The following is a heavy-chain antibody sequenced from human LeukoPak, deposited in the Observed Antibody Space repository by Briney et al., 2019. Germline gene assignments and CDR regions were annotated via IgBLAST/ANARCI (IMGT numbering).Heavy chain of an antibody. J-gene: IGHJ6*02. CDR1: GGSISGYY. D-gene: IGHD3-10*01. CDR3: ARGRHLWFGELAPYGMDV. Sequence: SETLSLTCTVSGGSISGYYWSWIRQPPGKGLEWIGEINHSGSTNYNPSLKSRVTISVDTSKNQFSLKLSSVTAADTAVYYCARGRHLWFGELAPYGMDVWGQGTTVTVSS. V-gene: IGHV4-34*01. CDR2: INHSGST.